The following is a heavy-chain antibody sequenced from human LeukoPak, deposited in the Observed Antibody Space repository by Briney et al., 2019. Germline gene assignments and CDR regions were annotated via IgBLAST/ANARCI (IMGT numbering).Heavy chain of an antibody. J-gene: IGHJ3*02. Sequence: PGGSLRVSCAASGFTFSAYGMHWVRQAPGKGLEWVALVWYDGSNKYYADSVKGRYTISRDNSKNTLYLQMNSLRPEDTAVFYCARNYGTNSGGFDIWGQGTTVSVSS. D-gene: IGHD4-23*01. CDR3: ARNYGTNSGGFDI. CDR2: VWYDGSNK. CDR1: GFTFSAYG. V-gene: IGHV3-33*01.